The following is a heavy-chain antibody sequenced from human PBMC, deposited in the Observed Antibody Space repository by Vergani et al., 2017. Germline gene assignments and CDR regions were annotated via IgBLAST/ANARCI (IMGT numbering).Heavy chain of an antibody. CDR3: VKDIAASGNYWYFDL. Sequence: EVQLVESGGGLVQPGRSLRLSCAASGFTFDDYAMHWVRQASGKGLEWVSGINWNSDSIDYADSVKGRFTITRDNAKNSLYLQMNSLRAEDTALYYCVKDIAASGNYWYFDLWGRGTLVTVSS. CDR1: GFTFDDYA. CDR2: INWNSDSI. V-gene: IGHV3-9*01. D-gene: IGHD6-13*01. J-gene: IGHJ2*01.